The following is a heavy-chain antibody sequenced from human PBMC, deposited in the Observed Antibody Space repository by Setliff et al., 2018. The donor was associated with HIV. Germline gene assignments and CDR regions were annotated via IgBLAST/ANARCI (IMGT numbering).Heavy chain of an antibody. J-gene: IGHJ4*02. V-gene: IGHV4-39*02. CDR3: ARPSFGIGGGANFDS. Sequence: LSLTCSVTGASTSDNIYYWGWIRHSPGKGLEWIASAHYSGAIFYNPSLKSRVTMSVGTSGSRFSLKLTSVTAADTAVYYCARPSFGIGGGANFDSWGRGTLVTVSS. CDR1: GASTSDNIYY. D-gene: IGHD3-3*01. CDR2: AHYSGAI.